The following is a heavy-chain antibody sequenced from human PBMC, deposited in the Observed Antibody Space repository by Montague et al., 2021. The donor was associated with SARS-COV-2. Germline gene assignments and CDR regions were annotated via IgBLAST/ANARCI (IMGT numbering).Heavy chain of an antibody. D-gene: IGHD3-16*02. J-gene: IGHJ3*02. CDR1: GFTFSNYD. Sequence: SLRLSCAASGFTFSNYDMNWVRQAPGKGPEWISYISTSAYTTSYAGPVKGRFTISRDNGKNSLYLQMNSLRVEDTAVYYYTRDYRSIVGDGLDIWGQGTKVTVSS. V-gene: IGHV3-48*03. CDR2: ISTSAYTT. CDR3: TRDYRSIVGDGLDI.